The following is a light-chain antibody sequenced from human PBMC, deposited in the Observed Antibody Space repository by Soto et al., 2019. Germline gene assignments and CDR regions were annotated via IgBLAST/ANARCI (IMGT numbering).Light chain of an antibody. Sequence: EIVLTQSPGTLSLSPGERATLSCRASQSVSSSYLVWYQQKPGQAPRLLMYGASSRATGIPERFSGSGSGTDFTLTISRLEPEDFAVYYCQQYGRSPGLTFGGGTKVEIK. CDR1: QSVSSSY. CDR3: QQYGRSPGLT. CDR2: GAS. J-gene: IGKJ4*01. V-gene: IGKV3-20*01.